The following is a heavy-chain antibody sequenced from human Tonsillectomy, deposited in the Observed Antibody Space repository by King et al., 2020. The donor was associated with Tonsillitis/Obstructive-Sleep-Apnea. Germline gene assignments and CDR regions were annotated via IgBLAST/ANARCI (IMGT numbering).Heavy chain of an antibody. D-gene: IGHD6-19*01. J-gene: IGHJ4*02. Sequence: VQLVESGGGVVQPGRSLRLSCAASGFTFSCYAMHWVRQTPGKGLEWVALISYDGSNKYYADSVKGRFTISRDNSKNTLYLQMNSLRAEDTAVYYCARDLGSSGWRRITSPFAYWGQGTLVTVSS. V-gene: IGHV3-30*04. CDR3: ARDLGSSGWRRITSPFAY. CDR1: GFTFSCYA. CDR2: ISYDGSNK.